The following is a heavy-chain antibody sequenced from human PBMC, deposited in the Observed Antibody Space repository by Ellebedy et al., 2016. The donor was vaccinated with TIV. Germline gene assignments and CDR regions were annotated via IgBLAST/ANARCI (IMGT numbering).Heavy chain of an antibody. J-gene: IGHJ4*02. CDR2: ISSSSSYI. V-gene: IGHV3-21*01. D-gene: IGHD5-18*01. CDR1: GFTFSSYS. CDR3: ARVGGEWIQLWFSH. Sequence: GESLKISXAASGFTFSSYSMNWVRQAPGKGLEWVSSISSSSSYIYYADSVKGRFTISRDNAKNSLYLQMNSLRAEDTAVYYCARVGGEWIQLWFSHWGQGTLVTVSS.